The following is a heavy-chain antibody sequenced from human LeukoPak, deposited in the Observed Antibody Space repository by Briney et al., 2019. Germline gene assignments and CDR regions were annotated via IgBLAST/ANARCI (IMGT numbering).Heavy chain of an antibody. CDR3: AKDIGEWRVTGDYGDYVGAFDI. CDR1: GFTFSSYN. CDR2: ISDSSTTI. D-gene: IGHD4-17*01. V-gene: IGHV3-48*01. J-gene: IGHJ3*02. Sequence: PGGSLRLSRAASGFTFSSYNMNWVRQAPGKGLEWVSYISDSSTTIYYADSVKGRFTISRDNAKNSLYLQMNSLRTEDTALYYCAKDIGEWRVTGDYGDYVGAFDIWGQGTMVTVSS.